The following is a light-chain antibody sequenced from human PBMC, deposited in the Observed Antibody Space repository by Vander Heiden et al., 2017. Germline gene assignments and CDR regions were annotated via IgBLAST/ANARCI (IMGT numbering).Light chain of an antibody. CDR3: QQRSRWPPYT. CDR1: QSVSGY. J-gene: IGKJ2*01. V-gene: IGKV3-11*01. Sequence: EIVLTQSPATLSLSPGERATLSCRASQSVSGYLAWDQQKAGQAPRLLIYDASNRATGIPARFSGSESGTDFTLTSSSLEPEDFAVYYCQQRSRWPPYTFGQGTKLEI. CDR2: DAS.